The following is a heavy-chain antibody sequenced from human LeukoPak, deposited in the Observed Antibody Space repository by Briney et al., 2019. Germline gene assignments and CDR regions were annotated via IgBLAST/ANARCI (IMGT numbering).Heavy chain of an antibody. J-gene: IGHJ4*02. CDR2: ISGSRSNT. D-gene: IGHD3-22*01. V-gene: IGHV3-23*01. CDR1: GFTFSSYA. CDR3: AKDLYDSSGQTFDY. Sequence: GGSLRLSCAASGFTFSSYAMSWVRQAPGKGLEWVLAISGSRSNTYYADSVKGRFTISRDNSKNTLYLQMNSLRAEDTAVYYCAKDLYDSSGQTFDYWGQGTLVTVSS.